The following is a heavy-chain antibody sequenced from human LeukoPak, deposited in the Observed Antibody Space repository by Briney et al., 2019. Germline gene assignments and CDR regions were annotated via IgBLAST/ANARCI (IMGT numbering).Heavy chain of an antibody. CDR3: ASSCSGVSCSTPTRLDY. Sequence: PGGSLRLSCAASGFTFSNAWMNWVRQPPGKGLEWIGEINHSGSTNYNPSLKSRVTISVDTSKNQFSLKLSSVTAADTAVYYCASSCSGVSCSTPTRLDYWGQGTLVTVSS. J-gene: IGHJ4*02. CDR2: INHSGST. D-gene: IGHD2-15*01. V-gene: IGHV4-34*01. CDR1: GFTFSNAW.